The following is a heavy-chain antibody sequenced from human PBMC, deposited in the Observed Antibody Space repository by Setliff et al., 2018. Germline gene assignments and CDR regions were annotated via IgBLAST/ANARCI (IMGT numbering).Heavy chain of an antibody. D-gene: IGHD6-19*01. CDR2: ISTYTGKT. Sequence: ASVKVSCKASGYIFTTYGFNWVRQAPGQGLEWMGMISTYTGKTTYAQKFQGRVTMTTDTSATTVYMELQSLRSDDTAVYYCVRSSAPQVVLAADFDFWGQGTPVTVSS. J-gene: IGHJ4*02. V-gene: IGHV1-18*01. CDR3: VRSSAPQVVLAADFDF. CDR1: GYIFTTYG.